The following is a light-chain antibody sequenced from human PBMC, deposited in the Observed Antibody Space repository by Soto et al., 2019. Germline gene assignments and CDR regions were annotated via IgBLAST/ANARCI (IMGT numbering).Light chain of an antibody. Sequence: DVQMTQSPSSLSASVGDRVTITCRASQSISSYLNWYQQKPGKAPKLLIYSASSLQRGVPSRFSGSGYGTDFTLNISTLQPEDCATYYCQQSYSTLYTVGQGTKLEI. CDR2: SAS. J-gene: IGKJ2*01. CDR1: QSISSY. CDR3: QQSYSTLYT. V-gene: IGKV1-39*01.